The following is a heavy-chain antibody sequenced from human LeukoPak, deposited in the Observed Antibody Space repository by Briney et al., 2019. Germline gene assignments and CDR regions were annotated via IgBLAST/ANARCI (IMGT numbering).Heavy chain of an antibody. J-gene: IGHJ3*02. V-gene: IGHV4-59*01. CDR2: VYYSGST. CDR3: AGQTIAVAGTLFDI. CDR1: GGSISSYY. D-gene: IGHD6-19*01. Sequence: SETLSLTCTVSGGSISSYYWRWIRQPPGKGLEWIGYVYYSGSTNYNPSLKSRVTISVDTSKNQFSLKLSSVTAADTAVYYCAGQTIAVAGTLFDIWRQGTMVTVSS.